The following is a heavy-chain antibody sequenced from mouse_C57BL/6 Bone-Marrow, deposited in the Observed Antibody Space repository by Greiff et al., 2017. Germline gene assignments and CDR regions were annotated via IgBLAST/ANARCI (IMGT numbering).Heavy chain of an antibody. CDR3: ARRNGSRDWFAY. CDR1: GYTFTSYW. D-gene: IGHD1-1*01. J-gene: IGHJ3*01. CDR2: IYPGSGST. Sequence: QVQLQQPGAELVKPGASVKMSCKASGYTFTSYWITWVKQRPGQGLEWIGDIYPGSGSTNYNEKFKSKATLTVDTSSSTAYMQLSSLTSEDSAVYYCARRNGSRDWFAYWGQGTLVTVSA. V-gene: IGHV1-55*01.